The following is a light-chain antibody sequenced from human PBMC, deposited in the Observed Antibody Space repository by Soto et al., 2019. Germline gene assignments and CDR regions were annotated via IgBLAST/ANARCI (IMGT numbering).Light chain of an antibody. CDR1: NSNIGSNT. Sequence: QPVLTQPPSASGTPGQRVTISCSGSNSNIGSNTVNWYQHLPGTAPKLLIHSDNQRASGVPDRLSGSKSGTSASLAISGLQSEDEANYYCASWDDRLNGPVFGGGTKVTVL. CDR3: ASWDDRLNGPV. V-gene: IGLV1-44*01. J-gene: IGLJ2*01. CDR2: SDN.